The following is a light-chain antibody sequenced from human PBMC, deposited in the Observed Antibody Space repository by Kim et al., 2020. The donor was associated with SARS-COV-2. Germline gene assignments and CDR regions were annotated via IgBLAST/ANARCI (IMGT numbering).Light chain of an antibody. CDR1: QSISSGF. Sequence: EIVLTQSPGTLSLSPGERATISCRATQSISSGFLAWYQQKPGQAPRLLIYVTSKKPTGIPDRFIGSGSGTDFTLTITRLEPADFAVYYCQHYGSSPPDTFGQGTKLEI. J-gene: IGKJ2*01. CDR2: VTS. V-gene: IGKV3-20*01. CDR3: QHYGSSPPDT.